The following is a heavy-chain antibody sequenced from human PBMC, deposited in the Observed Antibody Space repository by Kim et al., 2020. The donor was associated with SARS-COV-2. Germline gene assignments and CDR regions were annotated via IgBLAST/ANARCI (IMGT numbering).Heavy chain of an antibody. J-gene: IGHJ5*02. V-gene: IGHV1-2*02. CDR2: INPNSGGT. Sequence: ASVKVSCKASGYTFTGYYMHWVRQAPGQGLEWMGWINPNSGGTNYAQKFQGRVTMTSDTSIRTAYMELSRLRSDDTAVYYCARDSESDSSGWYGNWFDPWGQGTLVTVSS. CDR1: GYTFTGYY. CDR3: ARDSESDSSGWYGNWFDP. D-gene: IGHD6-19*01.